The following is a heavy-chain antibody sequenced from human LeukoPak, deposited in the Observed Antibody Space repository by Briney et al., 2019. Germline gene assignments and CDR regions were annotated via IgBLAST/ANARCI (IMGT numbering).Heavy chain of an antibody. CDR2: ISAYNGNT. CDR1: GYTFTSYG. Sequence: ASVKVSCKASGYTFTSYGISWVLQAPGQGLEWMGWISAYNGNTNYAQKLQGRVTMTTDTSTSTAYMELRSLRSDDTAVYYCARAEYCSGGSCYSPLNAFDIWGQGTMVTVSS. J-gene: IGHJ3*02. D-gene: IGHD2-15*01. CDR3: ARAEYCSGGSCYSPLNAFDI. V-gene: IGHV1-18*01.